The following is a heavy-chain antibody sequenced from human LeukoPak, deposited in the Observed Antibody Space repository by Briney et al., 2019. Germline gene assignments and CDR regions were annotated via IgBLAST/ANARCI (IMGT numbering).Heavy chain of an antibody. D-gene: IGHD3-16*01. CDR2: IYYSGST. CDR1: GGSISSSSYY. CDR3: ARGLVRWGKRFDP. V-gene: IGHV4-39*07. J-gene: IGHJ5*02. Sequence: PSETLSLTCTVSGGSISSSSYYWGWIRQPPGKGLEWIGSIYYSGSTYYNPSLKSRVTISVDTSKNQFSLKLSSVTAEDTAVYYCARGLVRWGKRFDPWGQGTLVTVSS.